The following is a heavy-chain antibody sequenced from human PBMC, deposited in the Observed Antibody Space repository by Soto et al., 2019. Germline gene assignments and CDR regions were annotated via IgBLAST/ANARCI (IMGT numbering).Heavy chain of an antibody. J-gene: IGHJ3*02. V-gene: IGHV1-2*02. Sequence: GASVKFSCKASGYTFTGHYMHWVRQAPGQGLEWMGWINSNSVGTNYAQKFQGRVTMTRDTSISTAYMELSRLRSDDTAVYYCAREPMVRAAHGFDIWGQGTMVTVSS. CDR1: GYTFTGHY. CDR3: AREPMVRAAHGFDI. D-gene: IGHD3-10*01. CDR2: INSNSVGT.